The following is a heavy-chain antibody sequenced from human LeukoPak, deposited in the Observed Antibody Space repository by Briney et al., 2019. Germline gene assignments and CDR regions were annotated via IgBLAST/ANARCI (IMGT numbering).Heavy chain of an antibody. CDR2: ISGSGGST. V-gene: IGHV3-23*01. CDR1: GFTLSSHS. Sequence: PGGSQRLFRAASGFTLSSHSISWVRQASAKGLEWVSAISGSGGSTHYADSVKGRFHIPRDNHKNTLYLHMSSLRAEDTAVYYCAKDRNPSSGWFGEEYYFDYWGQGTLVTVSS. CDR3: AKDRNPSSGWFGEEYYFDY. D-gene: IGHD6-19*01. J-gene: IGHJ4*02.